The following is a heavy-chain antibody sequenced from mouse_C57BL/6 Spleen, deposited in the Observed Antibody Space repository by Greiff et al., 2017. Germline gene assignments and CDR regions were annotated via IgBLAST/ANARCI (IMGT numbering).Heavy chain of an antibody. CDR1: GYAFSSSW. CDR2: IYPGDGNT. D-gene: IGHD1-1*01. Sequence: VQLQQSGPELVKPGASVKISCKASGYAFSSSWINWVKQRPGKGLEWIGRIYPGDGNTNYNVTFKGKATLTADKSSSTAYMQLSSLTAEDSAVYFCASDYYGSSGYFDVWGTGTTLTVSS. V-gene: IGHV1-82*01. J-gene: IGHJ1*03. CDR3: ASDYYGSSGYFDV.